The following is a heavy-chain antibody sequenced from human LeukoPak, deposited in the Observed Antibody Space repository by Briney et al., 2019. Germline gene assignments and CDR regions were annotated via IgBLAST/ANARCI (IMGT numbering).Heavy chain of an antibody. CDR2: ITISSSYI. Sequence: GGALRLSFAASGFTFSNNSMSWVPQAPGKGLGVVASITISSSYIYYADSVKGRFTISRDNAKNSLYLQMNSLRAEDTAVYYCARPVVAVGFDYWGKGTLVTVSS. D-gene: IGHD3-22*01. CDR3: ARPVVAVGFDY. CDR1: GFTFSNNS. J-gene: IGHJ4*02. V-gene: IGHV3-21*01.